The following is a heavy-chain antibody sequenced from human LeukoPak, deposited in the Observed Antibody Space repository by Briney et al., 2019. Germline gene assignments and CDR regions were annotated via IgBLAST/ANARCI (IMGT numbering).Heavy chain of an antibody. V-gene: IGHV4-61*01. Sequence: SETLSLTCTVSGGSVSSSNYYWSWIRQPPGKGLEWVGFFSYNVHSDYNPSLKSRVTISVDTSKNQFSLRLTSVTAADTAIYYCARVSVAGTGPDYWGQGTLVTVSS. CDR3: ARVSVAGTGPDY. J-gene: IGHJ4*02. D-gene: IGHD6-19*01. CDR1: GGSVSSSNYY. CDR2: FSYNVHS.